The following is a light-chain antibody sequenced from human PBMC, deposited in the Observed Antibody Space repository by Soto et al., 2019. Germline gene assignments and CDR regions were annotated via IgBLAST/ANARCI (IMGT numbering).Light chain of an antibody. J-gene: IGLJ3*02. Sequence: QSVLTQPPSVSEAPRQRVTISCSGSSSNIGNNAVNWYQQLPGKAPKLLIYYDDLKPSGVSDRFSASKSGTSASLAISGLQSEDEAQYFCASWDDNLHGWVFGGGTKLTVL. CDR3: ASWDDNLHGWV. CDR2: YDD. CDR1: SSNIGNNA. V-gene: IGLV1-36*01.